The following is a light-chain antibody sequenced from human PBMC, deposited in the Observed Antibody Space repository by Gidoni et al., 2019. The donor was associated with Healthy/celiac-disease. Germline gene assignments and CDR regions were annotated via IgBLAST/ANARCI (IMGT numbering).Light chain of an antibody. CDR2: GKN. CDR1: SLRSYY. V-gene: IGLV3-19*01. CDR3: NSRDSSGNHLDVV. Sequence: SSELTQDPAVSVALGQTVRITCQGDSLRSYYASWDQQKPGQAPVLVIYGKNNRPSGIPDRFSGSSSGNTASLTITGAQAEDEADYYCNSRDSSGNHLDVVFGGGTKLTVL. J-gene: IGLJ2*01.